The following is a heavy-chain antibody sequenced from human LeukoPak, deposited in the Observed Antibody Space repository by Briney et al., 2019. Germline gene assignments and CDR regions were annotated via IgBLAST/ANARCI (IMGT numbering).Heavy chain of an antibody. Sequence: GGSLRLSCAASGFTFSSYAMSGVRQAPGKGLEWVSAISGSGGSTYYADSVKGRFTISGDNSKNTLYLQMNSLRAEDTAVYYCAKDRSGIMITFGGVGVGYFDYWGQGTLVTVSS. J-gene: IGHJ4*02. CDR2: ISGSGGST. D-gene: IGHD3-16*01. CDR1: GFTFSSYA. CDR3: AKDRSGIMITFGGVGVGYFDY. V-gene: IGHV3-23*01.